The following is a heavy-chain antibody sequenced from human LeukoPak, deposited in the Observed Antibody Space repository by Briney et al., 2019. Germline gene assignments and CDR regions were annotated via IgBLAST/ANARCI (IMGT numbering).Heavy chain of an antibody. CDR2: IYDSGSS. V-gene: IGHV4-30-4*07. Sequence: SETLSLTCAVSGGSMSSGPYSWSWIRQPPGKGLEWIGYIYDSGSSYYNPSLKSRVTISVDTSKNQFSLKLSSVTAADTAVYYCARTYYYDSSGYYLYFDYWGQGTLVTVSS. J-gene: IGHJ4*02. D-gene: IGHD3-22*01. CDR3: ARTYYYDSSGYYLYFDY. CDR1: GGSMSSGPYS.